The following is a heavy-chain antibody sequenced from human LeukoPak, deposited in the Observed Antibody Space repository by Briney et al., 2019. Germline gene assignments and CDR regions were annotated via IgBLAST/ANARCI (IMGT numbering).Heavy chain of an antibody. CDR1: GFTFGSRG. CDR3: ANSPGAWGHDY. V-gene: IGHV3-23*01. Sequence: GGSLRLSCTGSGFTFGSRGMSWVRQAPGKGLEWVSSISYDRRDTHYADSVRGRFTISGDISDNTLYLQMNSLRDEDTALYYCANSPGAWGHDYWGQGTLVFVSS. D-gene: IGHD7-27*01. J-gene: IGHJ4*02. CDR2: ISYDRRDT.